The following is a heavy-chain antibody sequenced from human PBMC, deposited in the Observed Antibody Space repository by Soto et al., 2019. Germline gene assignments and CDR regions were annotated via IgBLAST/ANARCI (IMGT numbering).Heavy chain of an antibody. D-gene: IGHD3-10*01. V-gene: IGHV4-61*01. CDR2: ISYTGTT. CDR3: ARVGGSGSPFDN. J-gene: IGHJ4*02. Sequence: SETLSLTCTVSGGSVSSGSYYWTWIRQPPGKGLEWIGYISYTGTTNYNPSLKSRVTISVDTSKNQFSLRLSSVTPADTAVYYCARVGGSGSPFDNWGQGTLVTVSS. CDR1: GGSVSSGSYY.